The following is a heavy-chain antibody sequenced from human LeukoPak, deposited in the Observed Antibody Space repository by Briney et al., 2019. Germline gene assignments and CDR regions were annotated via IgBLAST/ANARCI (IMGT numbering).Heavy chain of an antibody. V-gene: IGHV4-34*01. D-gene: IGHD4-23*01. CDR3: ARGASGYGGSQDAFDI. CDR2: INHSGST. CDR1: GGSFSGYY. J-gene: IGHJ3*02. Sequence: PSETLSLTCAVYGGSFSGYYWSWIRQPPGKGLEWIGEINHSGSTNYNPSPKSRVTISVDTSKNQFSLKLSSVTAADTAVYYCARGASGYGGSQDAFDIWGQGTMVTVSS.